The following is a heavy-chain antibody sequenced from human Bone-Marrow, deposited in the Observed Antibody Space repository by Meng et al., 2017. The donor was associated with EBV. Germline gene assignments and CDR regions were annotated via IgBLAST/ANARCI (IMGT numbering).Heavy chain of an antibody. J-gene: IGHJ5*02. CDR3: ARGVTTHFVP. CDR1: GGSISSSNYY. D-gene: IGHD4-17*01. V-gene: IGHV4-39*07. CDR2: IYYSVST. Sequence: QVQLQESGPGLVKPSQTLSLTCAVSGGSISSSNYYWGWIRQPPGKGLEWIGSIYYSVSTYYNPSLKSRVTISVDTSKNQFSLKLSSVTAADTALYYCARGVTTHFVPWGQGTLVTVSS.